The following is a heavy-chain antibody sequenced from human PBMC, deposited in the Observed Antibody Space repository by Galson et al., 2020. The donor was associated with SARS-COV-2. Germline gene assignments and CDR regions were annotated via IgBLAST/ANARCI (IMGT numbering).Heavy chain of an antibody. V-gene: IGHV1-2*02. J-gene: IGHJ3*02. CDR2: INPNSGGT. CDR1: GYTFTGYY. D-gene: IGHD5-18*01. Sequence: SVKVSCQASGYTFTGYYMHWVRQAPGQGLEWMGWINPNSGGTNYAQKFQGRVTMTRDTSISIAYMELSRLRSDDTAVYYCARDGTAMVTNGFDIWGQGKMVTVSS. CDR3: ARDGTAMVTNGFDI.